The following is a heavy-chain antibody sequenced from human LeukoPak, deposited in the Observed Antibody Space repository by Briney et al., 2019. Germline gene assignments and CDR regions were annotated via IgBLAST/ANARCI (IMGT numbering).Heavy chain of an antibody. V-gene: IGHV4-39*07. J-gene: IGHJ6*03. CDR3: ARSTKNRPAPYYYYYYMDV. D-gene: IGHD2-8*01. Sequence: SETLSLTCTVSGGSISSSSYYWGWIRQPPGKGLEWIGSIYYSRSTYYNPSLKSRVTISVDTSKNQFSLKLSSVTAADTAVYYCARSTKNRPAPYYYYYYMDVWGKGTTVTIFS. CDR1: GGSISSSSYY. CDR2: IYYSRST.